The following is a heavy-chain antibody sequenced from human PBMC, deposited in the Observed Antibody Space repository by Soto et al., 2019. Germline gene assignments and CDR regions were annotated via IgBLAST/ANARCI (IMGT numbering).Heavy chain of an antibody. CDR1: GGSISNYY. J-gene: IGHJ4*02. CDR2: IYYSGNT. CDR3: ARDGYNSV. Sequence: SETLSLTCTVSGGSISNYYWSWIRQPPGKGLEWIGYIYYSGNTNYNPSLKSRVTISVDTSKNQFSLKLSSATAADTAVYYCARDGYNSVWGQGTLVTVSS. V-gene: IGHV4-59*01. D-gene: IGHD5-12*01.